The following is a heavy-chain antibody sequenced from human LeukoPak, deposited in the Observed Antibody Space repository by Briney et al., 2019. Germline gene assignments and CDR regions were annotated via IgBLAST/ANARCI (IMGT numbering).Heavy chain of an antibody. D-gene: IGHD3-10*01. CDR3: VRDYFGSGTYYNAYYGMDV. CDR1: GFTFSIYN. V-gene: IGHV3-48*03. Sequence: GGSLRLSCAASGFTFSIYNMNWVRQAPGKGLEWVSYISSRGDTIYYADSVRGRVTISRDNAKKSLSLQMNSLRAEDTAVYYCVRDYFGSGTYYNAYYGMDVWGQGTTVTVSS. CDR2: ISSRGDTI. J-gene: IGHJ6*02.